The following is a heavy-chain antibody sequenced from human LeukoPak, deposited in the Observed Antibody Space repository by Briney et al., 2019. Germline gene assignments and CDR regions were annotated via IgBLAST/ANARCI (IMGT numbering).Heavy chain of an antibody. CDR2: IKNKTNGGTT. D-gene: IGHD2-2*01. V-gene: IGHV3-15*01. J-gene: IGHJ4*02. CDR3: ARGLCTSTGCYQGPFDS. CDR1: GFIFSSAW. Sequence: GESLRLSCEASGFIFSSAWMTWVRQAPGKGLEWVGHIKNKTNGGTTDYAAPVKGRFSISRDDSKKTLYLQMNRLRTEDTAVYYCARGLCTSTGCYQGPFDSWGQEVLVTVSS.